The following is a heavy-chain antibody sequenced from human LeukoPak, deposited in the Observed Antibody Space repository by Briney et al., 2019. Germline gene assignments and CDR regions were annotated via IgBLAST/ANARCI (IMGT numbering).Heavy chain of an antibody. CDR3: ARRGDAFDI. J-gene: IGHJ3*02. CDR2: IYYSGGT. V-gene: IGHV4-59*12. CDR1: GGSISNYY. Sequence: SETLSLTCSVSGGSISNYYWSWIRLPPGKGLEWIGYIYYSGGTNYNPSLKSRVTISVDTSKNQFSLKLSSVTAADTAVYYCARRGDAFDIWGQGTMVTVSS.